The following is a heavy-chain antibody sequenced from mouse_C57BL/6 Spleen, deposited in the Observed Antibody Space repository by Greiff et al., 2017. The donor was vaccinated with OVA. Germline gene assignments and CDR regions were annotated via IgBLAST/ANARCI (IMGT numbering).Heavy chain of an antibody. V-gene: IGHV1-69*01. J-gene: IGHJ4*01. CDR3: ARSNYYGSPMEAIDY. CDR2: IDPSDSYT. D-gene: IGHD1-1*01. CDR1: GYTFTSYW. Sequence: QVQLKQPGAELVMPGASVKLSCKASGYTFTSYWMHWVKQRPGQGLEWIGEIDPSDSYTNYNQKFKGKSTLTVDKSSSTAYMQLSSLTSEDSAVYYCARSNYYGSPMEAIDYWGQGTSVTVSS.